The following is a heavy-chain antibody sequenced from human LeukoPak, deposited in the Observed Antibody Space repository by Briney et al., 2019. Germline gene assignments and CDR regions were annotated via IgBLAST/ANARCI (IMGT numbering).Heavy chain of an antibody. Sequence: HPGGSLRLSCAASGFTFSSYGMHWVRQGPGKGLEWVAFIRYDGSNKYYADSVKGRFTISRDNSKNTLYLQMNSLRAEDTAVYYCAKEHDILTGSYFDYWGQGTLVTVSS. CDR3: AKEHDILTGSYFDY. D-gene: IGHD3-9*01. V-gene: IGHV3-30*02. J-gene: IGHJ4*02. CDR1: GFTFSSYG. CDR2: IRYDGSNK.